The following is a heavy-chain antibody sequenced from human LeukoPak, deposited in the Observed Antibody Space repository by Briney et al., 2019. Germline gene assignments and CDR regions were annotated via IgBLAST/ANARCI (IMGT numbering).Heavy chain of an antibody. CDR3: ALHSSSARFDY. V-gene: IGHV4-34*01. Sequence: SETLSLTCAVYGGSLCGYYWGWIRQPPGQGLERIGGIKQSGSTNYTPSLKTRVTISVDTSKTQFSLKLSSVAAPDTAVYYCALHSSSARFDYRGQGTLVTVSS. D-gene: IGHD6-6*01. CDR1: GGSLCGYY. J-gene: IGHJ4*02. CDR2: IKQSGST.